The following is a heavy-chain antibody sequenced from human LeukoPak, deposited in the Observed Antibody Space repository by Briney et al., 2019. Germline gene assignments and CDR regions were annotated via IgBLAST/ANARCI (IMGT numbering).Heavy chain of an antibody. V-gene: IGHV1-8*01. Sequence: ASVKVSCKASGYPFTSYDINWVRQATGQGLEWMGWMNPNSGKTGYAQKFQGRVTMTEDTSTDTAYMELSSLRSEDTAVYYCATDLGGSYAGLDPWGQGTLVTVSS. CDR2: MNPNSGKT. D-gene: IGHD1-26*01. J-gene: IGHJ5*02. CDR1: GYPFTSYD. CDR3: ATDLGGSYAGLDP.